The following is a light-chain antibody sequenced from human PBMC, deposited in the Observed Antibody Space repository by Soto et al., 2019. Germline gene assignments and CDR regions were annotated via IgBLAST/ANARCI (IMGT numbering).Light chain of an antibody. Sequence: DIQMTQSPSSLSASLGDRVIITCRASQSISNFLHWYQQTPGKPPELLIYAASNLQSGVPSRFSGGGSGTDFTLTISSLQPEDFATYYCQQGYSAPWTFGQGTKVEIK. CDR3: QQGYSAPWT. CDR1: QSISNF. CDR2: AAS. J-gene: IGKJ1*01. V-gene: IGKV1-39*01.